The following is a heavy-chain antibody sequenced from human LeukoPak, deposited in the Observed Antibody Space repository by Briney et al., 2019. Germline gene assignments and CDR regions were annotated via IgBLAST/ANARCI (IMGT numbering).Heavy chain of an antibody. CDR3: AKSAVVRGVIPFAFDI. CDR2: ISWNSGSI. CDR1: GFTFDDYA. Sequence: PGRSLRLSCAASGFTFDDYAMHWVRQAPGKGLEWVSGISWNSGSIGYADSVKGRFTISRDNAKNSLYLQMNSLRAEDTALYYCAKSAVVRGVIPFAFDIWGQGTMVTVSS. J-gene: IGHJ3*02. D-gene: IGHD3-10*01. V-gene: IGHV3-9*01.